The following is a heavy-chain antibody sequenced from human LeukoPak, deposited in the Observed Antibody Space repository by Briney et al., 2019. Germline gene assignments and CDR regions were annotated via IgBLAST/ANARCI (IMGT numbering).Heavy chain of an antibody. CDR1: GGSISSYY. D-gene: IGHD3-10*01. J-gene: IGHJ6*03. V-gene: IGHV4-59*08. Sequence: SETLSLTCTVPGGSISSYYWSWIRQPPGKGLEWIGYIYYSGSTNYNPSLKSRVTISVDTSKNQFSLKLSSVTAADTAVYYCARQIYGSGSNQDYYYYYMDVWGKGTTVTVSS. CDR2: IYYSGST. CDR3: ARQIYGSGSNQDYYYYYMDV.